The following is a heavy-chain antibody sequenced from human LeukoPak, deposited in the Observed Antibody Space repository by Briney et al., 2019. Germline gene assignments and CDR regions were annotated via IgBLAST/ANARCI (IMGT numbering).Heavy chain of an antibody. CDR2: IKQDGSEK. CDR3: ARDGYFDWLPFDY. J-gene: IGHJ4*02. D-gene: IGHD3-9*01. Sequence: GGSLRLSCAASGFTFSSYWMSWVRQAPGKGLEWVANIKQDGSEKYYVDSVKGRFTISRDNAKNSLYLQMNSLRAEDTAVYYCARDGYFDWLPFDYWGQGTLVTVSS. V-gene: IGHV3-7*01. CDR1: GFTFSSYW.